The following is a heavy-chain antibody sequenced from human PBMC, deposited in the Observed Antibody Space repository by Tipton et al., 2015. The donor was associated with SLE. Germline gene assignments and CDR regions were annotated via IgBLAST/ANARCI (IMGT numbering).Heavy chain of an antibody. CDR3: VRRKGYFPNSFDP. Sequence: TLSLTCAVYGGSFSGYSWSWIRQPPGKGLEWIGQTNPSGNTNYNPSLKIRVTISVDTSNNQLSLKLTSVTAADTAVYYCVRRKGYFPNSFDPWGQGTLVAVSS. D-gene: IGHD1-26*01. V-gene: IGHV4-34*01. J-gene: IGHJ5*02. CDR2: TNPSGNT. CDR1: GGSFSGYS.